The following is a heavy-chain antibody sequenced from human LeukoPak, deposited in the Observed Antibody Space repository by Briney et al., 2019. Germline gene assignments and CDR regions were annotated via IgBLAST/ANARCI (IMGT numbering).Heavy chain of an antibody. V-gene: IGHV3-7*01. CDR2: IKQDGSEK. D-gene: IGHD4/OR15-4a*01. Sequence: HPGGSLRLSCAASGFTFSSYWMNWVRQAPGKGLEWVANIKQDGSEKYYVDSVKGRFTISRDNAKNSLYLQMNSLRAEDTAVYYCASVSEDYGPIENFDYWGQGTLVTVSS. J-gene: IGHJ4*02. CDR1: GFTFSSYW. CDR3: ASVSEDYGPIENFDY.